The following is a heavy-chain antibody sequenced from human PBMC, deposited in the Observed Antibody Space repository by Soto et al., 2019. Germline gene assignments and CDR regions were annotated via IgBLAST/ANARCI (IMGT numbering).Heavy chain of an antibody. V-gene: IGHV3-30*18. CDR1: GFTFSSYG. J-gene: IGHJ4*02. CDR3: AKPPNGYYYDSSGSSY. CDR2: ISYDGSNK. Sequence: PGGSLRLSCAASGFTFSSYGMHWVRQAPGKGLEWVAVISYDGSNKYYADSVKGRFTISRDNSKNTLYLQMNSLRAEDTAVYYCAKPPNGYYYDSSGSSYWGPGTLVPVSS. D-gene: IGHD3-22*01.